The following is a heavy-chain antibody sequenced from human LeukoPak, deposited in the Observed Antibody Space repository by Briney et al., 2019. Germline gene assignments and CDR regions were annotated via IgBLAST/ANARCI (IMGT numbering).Heavy chain of an antibody. D-gene: IGHD2-15*01. V-gene: IGHV3-7*01. J-gene: IGHJ4*02. CDR2: IKQDGSEK. CDR1: AFTLTGSR. CDR3: ARSLGYCSGGSCYPFDY. Sequence: GGSLRLSCAPPAFTLTGSRMIAGRQAPGKGLEWVANIKQDGSEKYYVDSVKGRFTISRDNAQNSLYLQMNSLRAEDTAVYYCARSLGYCSGGSCYPFDYWGQGTLVTVSS.